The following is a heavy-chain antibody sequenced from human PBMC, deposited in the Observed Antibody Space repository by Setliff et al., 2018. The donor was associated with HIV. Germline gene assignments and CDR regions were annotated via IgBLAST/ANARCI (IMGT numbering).Heavy chain of an antibody. CDR1: RFSFSTFW. CDR3: ARDLWGTYNGYLHY. V-gene: IGHV3-7*01. D-gene: IGHD1-20*01. CDR2: INEDGNKK. J-gene: IGHJ4*02. Sequence: GGSLRLSCATSRFSFSTFWMTWVRQAPGKGLEWIANINEDGNKKYHADSVWGRFTISRDNAKNSLFLQMNNLTVDDTGLYFCARDLWGTYNGYLHYWGRGTLVTVSS.